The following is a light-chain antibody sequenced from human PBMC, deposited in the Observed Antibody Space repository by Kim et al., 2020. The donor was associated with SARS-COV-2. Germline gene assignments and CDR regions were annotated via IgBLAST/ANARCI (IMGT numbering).Light chain of an antibody. CDR3: QQTYNTPLT. V-gene: IGKV1-39*01. CDR2: TTS. J-gene: IGKJ4*01. Sequence: SASVGDRVTITCRASQSITNYLNWYQQTPGKAPKLLIYTTSSLQSGVPSRFSGSGHGTDFTLTISSLQPEDSATYYCQQTYNTPLTFGGGTKLEI. CDR1: QSITNY.